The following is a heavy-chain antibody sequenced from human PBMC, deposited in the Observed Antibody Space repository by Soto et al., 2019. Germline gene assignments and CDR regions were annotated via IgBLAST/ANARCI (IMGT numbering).Heavy chain of an antibody. CDR1: GGTISCYA. CDR2: IIPIFGET. CDR3: AYYRMDIGSAGGFDF. D-gene: IGHD6-13*01. V-gene: IGHV1-69*06. Sequence: SAKVSCKASGGTISCYALSWVRHSPRKGLEWMGGIIPIFGETIYAQKFQGRVTMTADTSTDTAYMELSSLRSEDTAVYFCAYYRMDIGSAGGFDFWGQGTLVTLPS. J-gene: IGHJ4*02.